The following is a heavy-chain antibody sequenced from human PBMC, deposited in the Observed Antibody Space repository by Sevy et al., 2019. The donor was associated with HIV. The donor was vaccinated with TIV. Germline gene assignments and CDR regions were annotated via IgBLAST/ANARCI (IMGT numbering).Heavy chain of an antibody. CDR1: GFTFSRFG. D-gene: IGHD1-26*01. CDR3: AREPTDLTVYMDL. Sequence: GGSLRLSCAASGFTFSRFGMHWVRQAPGKGLEWVGVVWYDGSNEDYADSVKGRFTISRDNAKNTRILQMNRLRAEDTAVYYCAREPTDLTVYMDLWGKGTAVTVSS. J-gene: IGHJ6*03. V-gene: IGHV3-33*01. CDR2: VWYDGSNE.